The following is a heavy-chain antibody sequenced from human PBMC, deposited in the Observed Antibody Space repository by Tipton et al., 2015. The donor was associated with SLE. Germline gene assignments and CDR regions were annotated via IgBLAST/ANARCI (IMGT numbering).Heavy chain of an antibody. V-gene: IGHV5-51*01. J-gene: IGHJ3*02. D-gene: IGHD3-3*01. Sequence: NSPSFQGQVTISADKSISTAYLQWSSLKASDTAMYYCARGGIFGVVHDAFDIWGQGTMVTVSS. CDR3: ARGGIFGVVHDAFDI.